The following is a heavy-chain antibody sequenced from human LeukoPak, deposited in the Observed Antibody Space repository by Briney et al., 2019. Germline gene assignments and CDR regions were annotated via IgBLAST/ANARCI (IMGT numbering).Heavy chain of an antibody. D-gene: IGHD6-13*01. CDR3: ARGQDWAAAGTGYYFDY. CDR2: IIPIFGTA. CDR1: GGTFSSYA. J-gene: IGHJ4*02. Sequence: ASVKVSCKASGGTFSSYAISWVRQAPGQGLEWMGRIIPIFGTANYAQKFQDRVTITTDESTSTAYMELSSLRSEDTAVYYCARGQDWAAAGTGYYFDYWGQGTLVTVSS. V-gene: IGHV1-69*05.